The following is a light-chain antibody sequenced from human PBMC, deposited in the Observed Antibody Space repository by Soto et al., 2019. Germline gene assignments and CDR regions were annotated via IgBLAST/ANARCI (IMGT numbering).Light chain of an antibody. CDR3: QQYYSYPRT. J-gene: IGKJ1*01. CDR2: AAS. CDR1: QGISSY. Sequence: IQMTQSPSSLSASVGDRVTITCRASQGISSYLAWYQQKPGKAPKLLIYAASTLQSGVPSRFSGSGSGTDFTLTISCLQSEDFATYYCQQYYSYPRTFGQGTKV. V-gene: IGKV1-8*01.